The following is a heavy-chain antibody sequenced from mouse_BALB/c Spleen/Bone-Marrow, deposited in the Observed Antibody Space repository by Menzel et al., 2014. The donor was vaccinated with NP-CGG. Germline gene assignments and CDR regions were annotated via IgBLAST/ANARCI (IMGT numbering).Heavy chain of an antibody. CDR2: ISSGSTAI. CDR3: TSGGNWDDFDV. V-gene: IGHV5-17*02. CDR1: GFTFSSFG. Sequence: EVKLVESGGGLVQPGGSRKLSCAASGFTFSSFGMHWVRQAPEKGLEWVAYISSGSTAIFYADTVKGRFTISRDNPKNTLFLQMTSLRSEDTAMYYCTSGGNWDDFDVWGAGTTVTVSS. D-gene: IGHD4-1*01. J-gene: IGHJ1*01.